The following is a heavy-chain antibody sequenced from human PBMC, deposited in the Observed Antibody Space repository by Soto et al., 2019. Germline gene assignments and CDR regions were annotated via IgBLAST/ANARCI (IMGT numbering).Heavy chain of an antibody. CDR2: MSYDGSNK. CDR3: ARDGYYYDSSGYSYYFDY. D-gene: IGHD3-22*01. J-gene: IGHJ4*02. Sequence: GGSLRLSCAASGFTFSSYGVHWVRQAPGKGLEWVTLMSYDGSNKYHADSVKGRFTLSRDNSKNALYLQMNSLRAEDTAVYYCARDGYYYDSSGYSYYFDYWGQGTLVTVS. CDR1: GFTFSSYG. V-gene: IGHV3-30-3*01.